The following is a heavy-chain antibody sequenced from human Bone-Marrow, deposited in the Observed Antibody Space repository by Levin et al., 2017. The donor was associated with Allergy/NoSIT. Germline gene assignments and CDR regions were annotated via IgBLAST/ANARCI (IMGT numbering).Heavy chain of an antibody. J-gene: IGHJ6*03. D-gene: IGHD2-2*01. CDR3: ARGGHCSGTSCSPYYYMDV. Sequence: GGSLRLSCAASGFTFSDYWMHWVRQAPGKGLVWVSRINFDGSSTTYADSARGRFTISRDNAKITLYLQMNSLRAETTAVYYCARGGHCSGTSCSPYYYMDVWGKGTTVTVSS. CDR1: GFTFSDYW. V-gene: IGHV3-74*01. CDR2: INFDGSST.